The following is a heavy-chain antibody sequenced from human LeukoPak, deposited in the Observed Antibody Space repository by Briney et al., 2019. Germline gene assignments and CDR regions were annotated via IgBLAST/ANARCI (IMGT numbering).Heavy chain of an antibody. CDR2: VYTSGST. J-gene: IGHJ5*02. V-gene: IGHV4-4*07. D-gene: IGHD6-19*01. Sequence: SETLSLTCTVSGVSITSYYWSWIRQPAGKGLEWIGRVYTSGSTNYNPSLKSRVTMSVDTSKNQFSLKLSSVTAADTAVYYCARDRIAVAGFNWFDPWGQGTLVTVSS. CDR3: ARDRIAVAGFNWFDP. CDR1: GVSITSYY.